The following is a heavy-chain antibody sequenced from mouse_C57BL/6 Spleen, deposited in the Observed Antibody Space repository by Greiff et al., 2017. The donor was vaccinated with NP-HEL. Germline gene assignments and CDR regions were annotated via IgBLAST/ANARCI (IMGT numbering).Heavy chain of an antibody. J-gene: IGHJ4*01. CDR3: ARDDYVSYSYDLDY. D-gene: IGHD2-4*01. Sequence: VQLQQSGAELVMPGASVKLSCKASGYTFTSYWMHWVKQRPGQGLEWIGEIDPSDSYTNYNQKFKGKSTLTVDKSSSTAYMQLSSLTSEDSAVYYCARDDYVSYSYDLDYWGQGTTLTVSS. V-gene: IGHV1-69*01. CDR1: GYTFTSYW. CDR2: IDPSDSYT.